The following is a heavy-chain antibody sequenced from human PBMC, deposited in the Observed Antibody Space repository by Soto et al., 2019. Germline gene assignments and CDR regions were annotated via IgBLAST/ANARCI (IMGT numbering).Heavy chain of an antibody. CDR1: GYTFMSHV. Sequence: QVQLVQSGAEVKEPGASVKVSCRTSGYTFMSHVMHWVRQAPEQRLEWMGWVTGGNGDTKYSQNFQGRVTITRDTSATTAYMELSRLTSEDTAIYYCARDSGIRGPSGDLDYWGQGTLVTVSS. D-gene: IGHD1-20*01. CDR2: VTGGNGDT. J-gene: IGHJ4*02. CDR3: ARDSGIRGPSGDLDY. V-gene: IGHV1-3*01.